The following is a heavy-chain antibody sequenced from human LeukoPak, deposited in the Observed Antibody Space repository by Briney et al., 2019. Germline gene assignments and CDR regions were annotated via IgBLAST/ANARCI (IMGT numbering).Heavy chain of an antibody. CDR1: GYTFSSYE. Sequence: ASVKVSCKSSGYTFSSYEINRVRQAAGQGLEWMGWINPNSSKTDHAQKFQGRVTITRDTSISTAYLELSSLRSEDTAVYYCARGRGITLFGVVIGYYMDVWGMGTTVTVSS. D-gene: IGHD3-3*01. CDR2: INPNSSKT. J-gene: IGHJ6*03. V-gene: IGHV1-8*03. CDR3: ARGRGITLFGVVIGYYMDV.